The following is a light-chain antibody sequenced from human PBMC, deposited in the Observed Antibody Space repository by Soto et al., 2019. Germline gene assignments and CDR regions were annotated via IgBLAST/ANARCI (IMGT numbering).Light chain of an antibody. CDR3: QQRSNIFSVT. Sequence: EIVLTQSPATLSLSPGERATLSCRASQSVSSHLAWYQQKPGQAPRLLIYHASNRATAIPARFSGSGSGTDFTLTISSLEPEDFAVYYCQQRSNIFSVTFGGGTKVEI. CDR2: HAS. V-gene: IGKV3-11*01. CDR1: QSVSSH. J-gene: IGKJ4*01.